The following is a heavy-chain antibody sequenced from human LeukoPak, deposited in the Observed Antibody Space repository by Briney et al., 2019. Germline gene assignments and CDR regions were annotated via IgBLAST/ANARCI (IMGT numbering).Heavy chain of an antibody. CDR3: ASTYSSSPYYYYYYGMDV. CDR2: IKQDGSEK. D-gene: IGHD6-6*01. V-gene: IGHV3-7*01. Sequence: PGRSLRLSCAASGFTFSSYGMHWVRQAPGKGLEWVANIKQDGSEKYYVDSVKGRFTISRDNAKNSLYLQMNSLRAEDTAVYYCASTYSSSPYYYYYYGMDVWGQGTTVTVSS. CDR1: GFTFSSYG. J-gene: IGHJ6*02.